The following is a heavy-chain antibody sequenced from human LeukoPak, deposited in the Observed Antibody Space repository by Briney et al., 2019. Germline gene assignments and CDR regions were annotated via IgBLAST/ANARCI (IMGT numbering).Heavy chain of an antibody. Sequence: ASVKVSCKASGYTFTSYAMNWVRQAPGQGLEWMGWISGYNGNTNSAQNLQGRVTMTTDTSTSTAYMELRSLTSDDTAIYYCARNVRCYSVICPRDALAVAVPRSDSWGQGTLVTVS. CDR1: GYTFTSYA. J-gene: IGHJ4*02. V-gene: IGHV1-18*01. CDR3: ARNVRCYSVICPRDALAVAVPRSDS. CDR2: ISGYNGNT. D-gene: IGHD6-19*01.